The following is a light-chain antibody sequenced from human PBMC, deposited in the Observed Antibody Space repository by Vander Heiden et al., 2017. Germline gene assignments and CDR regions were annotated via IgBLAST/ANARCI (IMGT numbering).Light chain of an antibody. Sequence: QPVLTHSPSASASLGGSVTLPCTLSRGHSSYALAWHQQQPAKGPRYLMKLNSDGSHSTGDGIPDRFSGSSSGAERYLTIASLQAEDEADYYCQTWGTGIRVFGGGTKLTVL. CDR2: LNSDGSH. J-gene: IGLJ2*01. V-gene: IGLV4-69*01. CDR1: RGHSSYA. CDR3: QTWGTGIRV.